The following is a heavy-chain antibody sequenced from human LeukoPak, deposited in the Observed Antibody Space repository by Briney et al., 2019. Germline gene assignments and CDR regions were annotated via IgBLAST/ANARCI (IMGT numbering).Heavy chain of an antibody. J-gene: IGHJ4*02. CDR3: ARQGSDNFFDS. V-gene: IGHV4-4*07. D-gene: IGHD2-21*01. CDR1: TDYIKDYY. Sequence: SETLSLTCTLSTDYIKDYYWSWIRQPAGKGLEWIGRVSQWNTNYNPSLMSRVTMSVQASKNQFSLKLNSATAADTAVYYCARQGSDNFFDSWGLGILVTVSS. CDR2: VSQWNT.